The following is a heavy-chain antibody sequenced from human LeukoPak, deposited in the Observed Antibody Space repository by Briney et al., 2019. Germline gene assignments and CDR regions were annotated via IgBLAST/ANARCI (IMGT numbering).Heavy chain of an antibody. J-gene: IGHJ6*02. CDR2: MNPNSGNT. Sequence: ASVKVSCKASGYTFASYDINWVRQATGQGLEWMGWMNPNSGNTGYAQKFQGRVTMTRNTSISTAYMELSSLRSEDTAVYYCARGAINGDDYYYGMDVWGQGTTVTVSS. V-gene: IGHV1-8*01. CDR1: GYTFASYD. D-gene: IGHD2-8*01. CDR3: ARGAINGDDYYYGMDV.